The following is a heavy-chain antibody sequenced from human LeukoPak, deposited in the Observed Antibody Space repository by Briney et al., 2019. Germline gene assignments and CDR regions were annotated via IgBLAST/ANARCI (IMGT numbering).Heavy chain of an antibody. Sequence: GGSLRLSCAASGFNFNNYAMSWVRQAPGKGLEWVSHIVASSGATFYADSVKGRFTISRDNSKNTLYLQMNSLRAEDTAVYYCAKGGLGWLPVRGYSYEYYFDYWGQGTLVTVSS. J-gene: IGHJ4*02. CDR1: GFNFNNYA. V-gene: IGHV3-23*01. CDR3: AKGGLGWLPVRGYSYEYYFDY. D-gene: IGHD5-18*01. CDR2: IVASSGAT.